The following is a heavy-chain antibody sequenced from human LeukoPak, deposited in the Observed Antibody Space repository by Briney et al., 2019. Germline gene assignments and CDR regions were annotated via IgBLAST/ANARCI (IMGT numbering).Heavy chain of an antibody. D-gene: IGHD6-13*01. CDR3: ARVGGISSWYGYFDY. J-gene: IGHJ4*02. Sequence: SETLSLTCTVSGGSISSYYWSWIRQPPGKGLEWIGYIYYSGSTDYNPSLKSRVTISVDTSKNQFSLKLSSVTSTDTAVYYCARVGGISSWYGYFDYWGQGNLVSVSS. V-gene: IGHV4-59*01. CDR2: IYYSGST. CDR1: GGSISSYY.